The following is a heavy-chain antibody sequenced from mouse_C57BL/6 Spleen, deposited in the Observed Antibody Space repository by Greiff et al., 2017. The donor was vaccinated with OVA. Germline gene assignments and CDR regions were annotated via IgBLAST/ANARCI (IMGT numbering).Heavy chain of an antibody. V-gene: IGHV1-59*01. CDR3: ARGYYGGDYFDY. Sequence: QVQLQQPGAELVRPGTSVKLSCKASGYTFTSYWMHWVKQRPGQGLEWIGVIDPSDSYTNYNQKFKGKATLTVDTSSSTAYMQLSSLTSEDSAVYYCARGYYGGDYFDYWGQGTTLTVSS. CDR1: GYTFTSYW. D-gene: IGHD1-1*01. J-gene: IGHJ2*01. CDR2: IDPSDSYT.